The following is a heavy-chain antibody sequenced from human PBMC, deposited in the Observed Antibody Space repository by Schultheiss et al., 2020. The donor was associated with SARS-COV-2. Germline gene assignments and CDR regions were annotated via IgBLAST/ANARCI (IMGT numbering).Heavy chain of an antibody. J-gene: IGHJ4*02. CDR1: GGTFSSHV. V-gene: IGHV1-69*10. CDR3: ARNGAARDSSGHYYGY. Sequence: SVKVSCKTSGGTFSSHVVSWVRQAPGQGLEWMGGIIPILDTATYAQKFQGRVTMTTDTSTSTAYMELRSLRSDDTAVYYCARNGAARDSSGHYYGYWGQGTLVTVSS. D-gene: IGHD3-22*01. CDR2: IIPILDTA.